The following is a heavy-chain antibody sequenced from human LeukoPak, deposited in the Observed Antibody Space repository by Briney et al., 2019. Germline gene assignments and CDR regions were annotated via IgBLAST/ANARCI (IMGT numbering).Heavy chain of an antibody. D-gene: IGHD6-13*01. CDR3: ARHGYSSSWNFDY. Sequence: SETLSLTCTVSGYSISSGYYWGWIRQPPGKGLEWIGSIYHSGSTYYNPSLKSRVTISVDTSKNQFSLKLSSVTAADTAVYYCARHGYSSSWNFDYWGQGTLVTVSS. V-gene: IGHV4-38-2*02. CDR1: GYSISSGYY. J-gene: IGHJ4*02. CDR2: IYHSGST.